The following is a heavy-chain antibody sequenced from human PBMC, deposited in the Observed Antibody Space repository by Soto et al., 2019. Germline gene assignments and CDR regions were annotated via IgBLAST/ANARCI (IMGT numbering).Heavy chain of an antibody. J-gene: IGHJ4*02. CDR2: IYYSGST. V-gene: IGHV4-59*01. D-gene: IGHD5-18*01. CDR1: GGYISSYY. Sequence: SETLSLTCTVSGGYISSYYWSWIRQPPGKGLEWIGYIYYSGSTNYNPSLKSRVTISVDTSKNQFSLKLSSVTAADTAVYYCARVDVDTANYYYFDYWGQGTLVTVSS. CDR3: ARVDVDTANYYYFDY.